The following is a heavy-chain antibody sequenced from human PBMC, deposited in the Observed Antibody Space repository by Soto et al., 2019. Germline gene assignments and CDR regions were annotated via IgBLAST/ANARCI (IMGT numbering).Heavy chain of an antibody. CDR3: ARHNPIGNNWNYFDY. Sequence: PSENLSLTCTVSGGSINSYYWGWVRQPPGKGLERIGYISYSGSTSNNPSLTGRVTILVDTSKNQFSLKVSSVTAADTAVYYCARHNPIGNNWNYFDYWGQGTLVTV. J-gene: IGHJ4*02. D-gene: IGHD1-1*01. V-gene: IGHV4-59*01. CDR2: ISYSGST. CDR1: GGSINSYY.